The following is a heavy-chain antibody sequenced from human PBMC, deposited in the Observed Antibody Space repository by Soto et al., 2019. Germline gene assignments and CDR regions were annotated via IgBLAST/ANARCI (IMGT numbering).Heavy chain of an antibody. J-gene: IGHJ4*02. CDR2: IYRTGST. CDR1: GGSFTSNNW. Sequence: SETLSLTCAVSGGSFTSNNWWTWVRQPPGQGLEWIGEIYRTGSTNYNPSLKSRVTVSLDKSENQFSLKVTSLTAADTAVYYCASRDPGTSVDYWGQGTLVTVSS. CDR3: ASRDPGTSVDY. D-gene: IGHD1-7*01. V-gene: IGHV4-4*02.